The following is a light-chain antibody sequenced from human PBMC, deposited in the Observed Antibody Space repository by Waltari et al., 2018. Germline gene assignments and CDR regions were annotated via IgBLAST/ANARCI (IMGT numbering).Light chain of an antibody. CDR2: DVF. CDR3: SSYTASPPHVV. V-gene: IGLV2-14*03. J-gene: IGLJ2*01. CDR1: SSDVGGFNF. Sequence: QSALTQPASVSGSPGQSISISCTGISSDVGGFNFVSWYQQHPGKAPKLTIYDVFNRRAGVSTRFSGSQSDNAASLAISGLQAEDEAVYYCSSYTASPPHVVFGGGTKVTVL.